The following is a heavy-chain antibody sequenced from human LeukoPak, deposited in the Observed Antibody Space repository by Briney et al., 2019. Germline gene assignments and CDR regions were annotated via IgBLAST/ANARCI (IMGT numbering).Heavy chain of an antibody. CDR2: IYTSGST. V-gene: IGHV4-4*07. CDR1: GVSISGYY. Sequence: PSETLSLTCTVSGVSISGYYWSWIRQPAGKGLEWIGRIYTSGSTNYNPSLKSRVNMSVDTSKNQLSLKQSSVTAADTAVYYCARIYGDYSGIDYWGQGTLVTVSS. J-gene: IGHJ4*02. D-gene: IGHD4-17*01. CDR3: ARIYGDYSGIDY.